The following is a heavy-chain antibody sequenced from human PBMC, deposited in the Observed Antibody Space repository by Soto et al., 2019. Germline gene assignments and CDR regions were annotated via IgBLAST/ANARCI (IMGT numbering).Heavy chain of an antibody. V-gene: IGHV4-30-4*01. J-gene: IGHJ6*02. CDR3: ASYYCSSTRCPGVDV. D-gene: IGHD2-2*01. CDR2: IYNSGST. Sequence: QVQLQESGPGLVKPSQTLSLICTVSSGSISSADYYWTWIRQPPGKGMEWIGYIYNSGSTYYNPSLKSRVTISADTSKNQFSLKLSSVTAADTAMYYCASYYCSSTRCPGVDVWGQGTTVTVS. CDR1: SGSISSADYY.